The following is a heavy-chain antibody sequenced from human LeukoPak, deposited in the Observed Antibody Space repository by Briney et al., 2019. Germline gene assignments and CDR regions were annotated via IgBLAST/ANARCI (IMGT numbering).Heavy chain of an antibody. D-gene: IGHD6-13*01. Sequence: SVKVSCKASGGTFSSYAISWVRQAPGQGLEWMGRIIPILGIANYAQKFQGRVTITADKSTSTAYMELSSLRSEDTAVYYCATGTPAAAGTKPDLAFDYWGQGTLVTVSS. CDR2: IIPILGIA. V-gene: IGHV1-69*04. J-gene: IGHJ4*02. CDR1: GGTFSSYA. CDR3: ATGTPAAAGTKPDLAFDY.